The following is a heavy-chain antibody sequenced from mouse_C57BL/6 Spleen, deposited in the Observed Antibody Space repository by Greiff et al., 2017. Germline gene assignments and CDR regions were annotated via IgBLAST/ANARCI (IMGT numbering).Heavy chain of an antibody. CDR3: VAGVVHFDY. CDR2: IRSKSNNYAT. V-gene: IGHV10-1*01. Sequence: GGGLVQPKGSLKLSCAASGFSFNTYAMNWVRQAPGKGLEWVARIRSKSNNYATYYADSVKDRFTISRDDSESMLYLQMNNLKTEDTAMYYCVAGVVHFDYWGQGTTLTVSS. D-gene: IGHD1-1*01. J-gene: IGHJ2*01. CDR1: GFSFNTYA.